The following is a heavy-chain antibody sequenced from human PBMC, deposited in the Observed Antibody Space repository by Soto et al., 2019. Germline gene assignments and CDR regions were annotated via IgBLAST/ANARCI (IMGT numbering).Heavy chain of an antibody. J-gene: IGHJ4*02. CDR3: ARQGLNLDYGDYNPTFFDY. CDR2: IYYSGST. Sequence: QLQLQESGPGLVKPSETLSLTCTVSGGSISSSSYYWGWIRQPPGKGLEWIGSIYYSGSTYYNPSLKSRGTISVDTSKNQFSLKLSSVTAADTAVYYCARQGLNLDYGDYNPTFFDYWGQGTLVTVSS. CDR1: GGSISSSSYY. D-gene: IGHD4-17*01. V-gene: IGHV4-39*01.